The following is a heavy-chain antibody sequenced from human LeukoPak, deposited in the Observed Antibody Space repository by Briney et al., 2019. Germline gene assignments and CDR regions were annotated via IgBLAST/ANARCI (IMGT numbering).Heavy chain of an antibody. CDR1: GFTVSSSY. Sequence: PGGFLRLSCAASGFTVSSSYMSWVRQAPGKGLEWVSVIHSGGSTYYADSVKGRFTISRDNSKNTLYLQMNSLRAEDTAMYYCARDPHGYGSAWGQGTLVTVS. CDR3: ARDPHGYGSA. J-gene: IGHJ4*02. D-gene: IGHD3-10*01. CDR2: IHSGGST. V-gene: IGHV3-53*01.